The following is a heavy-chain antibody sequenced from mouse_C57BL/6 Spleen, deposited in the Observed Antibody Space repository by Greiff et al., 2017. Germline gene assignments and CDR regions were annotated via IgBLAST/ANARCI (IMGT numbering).Heavy chain of an antibody. CDR1: GFTFSDYG. V-gene: IGHV5-17*01. Sequence: DVKLVESGGGLVKPGGSLKLSCAASGFTFSDYGMHWVRQAPEKGLEWVAYISSGSSTIYYADTVKGRFTISRDNAKNTLFLQMTSLRSEDTAMYYCARTNWGLALDYWGQGTTLTVSS. CDR3: ARTNWGLALDY. CDR2: ISSGSSTI. J-gene: IGHJ2*01. D-gene: IGHD4-1*01.